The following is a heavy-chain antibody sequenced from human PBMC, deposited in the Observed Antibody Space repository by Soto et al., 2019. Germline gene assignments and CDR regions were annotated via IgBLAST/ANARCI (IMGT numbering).Heavy chain of an antibody. V-gene: IGHV3-30*03. CDR3: ARGDYGGGGVGY. CDR1: GFTFSSYG. J-gene: IGHJ4*02. D-gene: IGHD4-17*01. CDR2: ISSDGSNK. Sequence: QVQLVESGGGVVQPGRSLRLSCAASGFTFSSYGIHWVRQAPGKGLEWVAVISSDGSNKYYGDSVKGRFTISRDNSKNTLFLQMNSLRVEDTAVYYCARGDYGGGGVGYWGQGTLVTVSS.